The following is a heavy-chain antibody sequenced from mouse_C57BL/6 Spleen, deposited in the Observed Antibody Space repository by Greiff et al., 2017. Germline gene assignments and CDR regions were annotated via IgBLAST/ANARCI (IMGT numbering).Heavy chain of an antibody. D-gene: IGHD3-2*01. CDR3: ARIRQYYFDY. Sequence: EVQLQQSGAELVRPGASVKLSCTASGFNIKSDYMHWVKQRPEQGLEWIGWIDPANGDTEYASKFQGKATITADPSSNTAYLQLRSLTSEDTAVYYCARIRQYYFDYWGQGTTLTVSS. V-gene: IGHV14-4*01. CDR2: IDPANGDT. J-gene: IGHJ2*01. CDR1: GFNIKSDY.